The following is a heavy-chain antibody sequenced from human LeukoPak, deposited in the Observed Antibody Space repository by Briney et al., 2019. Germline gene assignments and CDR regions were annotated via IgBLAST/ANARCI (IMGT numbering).Heavy chain of an antibody. V-gene: IGHV4-34*01. J-gene: IGHJ5*02. CDR3: ARRVVPAAMWLRRNWFDP. CDR1: GGSFSGYF. D-gene: IGHD2-2*01. CDR2: INHSGST. Sequence: SETLSLTCAVYGGSFSGYFWSWIRQPPGKGLEWIGEINHSGSTNYNPSLKSRVTISVDTSKNQFSLKLSSVTAADTAVYYCARRVVPAAMWLRRNWFDPWGQGTLVTVTS.